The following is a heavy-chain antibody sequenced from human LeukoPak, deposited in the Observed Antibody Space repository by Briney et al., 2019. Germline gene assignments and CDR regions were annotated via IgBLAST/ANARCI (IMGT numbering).Heavy chain of an antibody. CDR1: GFTFNNYC. J-gene: IGHJ4*02. CDR3: VGGSSEYANAYAH. V-gene: IGHV3-23*01. D-gene: IGHD2-8*01. CDR2: INTNGAST. Sequence: PGGSLRLSCAASGFTFNNYCMSWVRQAAGKGLQWVSSINTNGASTYYVDSVKGRFTISRDNSNNTVYLQMNSLRAEETAVYYCVGGSSEYANAYAHWGQGTLVTVSS.